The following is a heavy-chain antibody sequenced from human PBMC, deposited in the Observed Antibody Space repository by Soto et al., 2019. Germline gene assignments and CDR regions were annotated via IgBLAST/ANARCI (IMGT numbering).Heavy chain of an antibody. CDR3: TTDFRGVIVSVP. D-gene: IGHD3-10*01. CDR1: GFTFSDAW. CDR2: IKSKTDGGTT. V-gene: IGHV3-15*01. Sequence: GGSLRLSCAASGFTFSDAWMSWVRQAPGKGLEWVGRIKSKTDGGTTDYAAPVKGRFTISRVDSKTTLYLKMNSLKTEDTAVYYCTTDFRGVIVSVPWGQGTLVTVSS. J-gene: IGHJ4*02.